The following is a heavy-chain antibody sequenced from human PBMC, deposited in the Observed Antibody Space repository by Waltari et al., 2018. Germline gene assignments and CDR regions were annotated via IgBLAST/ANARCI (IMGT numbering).Heavy chain of an antibody. CDR1: GYTFTSYA. CDR2: INSRNGNT. D-gene: IGHD3-22*01. V-gene: IGHV1-3*01. CDR3: ARSRENDYYDSSGYSH. J-gene: IGHJ4*02. Sequence: QVQLVQSGAEVKKPGASVKVSCKASGYTFTSYAMHWVRQAPGQRLEWMGWINSRNGNTKYAQKIQRRVTITRDTSASTAYMELSSLRSEDTAVYYCARSRENDYYDSSGYSHWGQGTLVTVSS.